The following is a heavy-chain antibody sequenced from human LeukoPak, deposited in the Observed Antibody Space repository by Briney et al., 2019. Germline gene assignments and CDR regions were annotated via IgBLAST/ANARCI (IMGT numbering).Heavy chain of an antibody. D-gene: IGHD4-23*01. CDR3: ARDGRGGHNDF. CDR1: GGSFSGYY. Sequence: SETLSLTCAVYGGSFSGYYWSWLRQPPGKGREWIGEINHSGSTDYNPSLKSRVTISVDTSKNQFSLKLSSVTAADTAVYFCARDGRGGHNDFWGQGTLITVSS. J-gene: IGHJ4*02. V-gene: IGHV4-34*01. CDR2: INHSGST.